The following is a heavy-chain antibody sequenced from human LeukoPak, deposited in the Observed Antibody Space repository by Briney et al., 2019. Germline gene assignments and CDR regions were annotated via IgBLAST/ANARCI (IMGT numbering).Heavy chain of an antibody. V-gene: IGHV2-5*01. J-gene: IGHJ4*02. Sequence: ESGPTLVNPTQTLTLTCTFSGFSLTTSGEAVGWIRQPPGKALEWVAVIYWNDVKRYSPSLKSRLTITKDTSRNQVVLTMTNMDPVDTATYYCARSTSNSGYDYPFDYWGQGTLVTVSS. CDR1: GFSLTTSGEA. CDR3: ARSTSNSGYDYPFDY. D-gene: IGHD5-12*01. CDR2: IYWNDVK.